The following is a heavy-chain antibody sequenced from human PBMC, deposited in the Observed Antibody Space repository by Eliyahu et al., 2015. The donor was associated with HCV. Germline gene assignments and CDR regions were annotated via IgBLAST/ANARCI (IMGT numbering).Heavy chain of an antibody. D-gene: IGHD3-22*01. CDR2: IYSGGST. Sequence: EVQLVESGGGLVQPGGSLRLSCAAXXFTVXSNYMSWXRQAPGKGLEWVSVIYSGGSTYYADSVKGRFTISRDNSKNTLYLQMNSLRAEDTAVYYCARALDSSGYYPPLGYWGQGTLVTVSS. J-gene: IGHJ4*02. CDR3: ARALDSSGYYPPLGY. CDR1: XFTVXSNY. V-gene: IGHV3-66*01.